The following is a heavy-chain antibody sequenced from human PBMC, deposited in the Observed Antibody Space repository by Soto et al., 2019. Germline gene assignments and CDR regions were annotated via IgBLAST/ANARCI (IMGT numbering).Heavy chain of an antibody. V-gene: IGHV3-7*01. Sequence: PGGSLRLSCAASGFTFSSYWMSWVRQAPGKGLEWVANIKQDGSEKYYVDSVKGRFTISRDNAKNSLYLQMNSLRAEDTAVYYCAREALRYFDWFGGGMDVWGQGTTVTVSS. CDR1: GFTFSSYW. CDR3: AREALRYFDWFGGGMDV. CDR2: IKQDGSEK. D-gene: IGHD3-9*01. J-gene: IGHJ6*02.